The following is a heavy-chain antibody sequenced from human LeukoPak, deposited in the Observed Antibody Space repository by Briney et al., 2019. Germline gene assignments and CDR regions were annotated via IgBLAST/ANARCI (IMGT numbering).Heavy chain of an antibody. V-gene: IGHV3-74*01. CDR3: ARRIAAAAAPYYFDY. Sequence: GGSLRLSCGASGFTFSSYWMHWVRQAPGKGLLWVSRINSDGSSTSYADSVKGRFTISRDNAKNTLYLQMNSLRAEDTAVYYCARRIAAAAAPYYFDYWGQGTLVTVSS. D-gene: IGHD6-13*01. CDR2: INSDGSST. CDR1: GFTFSSYW. J-gene: IGHJ4*02.